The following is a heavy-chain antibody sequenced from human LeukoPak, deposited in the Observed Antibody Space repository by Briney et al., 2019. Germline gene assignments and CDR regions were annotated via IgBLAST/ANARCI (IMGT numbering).Heavy chain of an antibody. CDR3: AGERNFDWYLDL. CDR1: GGSISSSSYY. D-gene: IGHD3-10*01. V-gene: IGHV4-39*07. Sequence: PSETLSLTCTVSGGSISSSSYYWGWIRQPPGEGLEWIANIYYTGSTYYNPSLKSRVTISVDTSKNQFSLRLSSVTAADTALYYCAGERNFDWYLDLWGRGTLVTVSS. J-gene: IGHJ2*01. CDR2: IYYTGST.